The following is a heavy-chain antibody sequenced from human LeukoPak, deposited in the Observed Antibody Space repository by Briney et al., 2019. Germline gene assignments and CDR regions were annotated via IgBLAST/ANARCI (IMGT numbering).Heavy chain of an antibody. D-gene: IGHD3-10*01. V-gene: IGHV3-33*01. CDR3: ARGPYYGSGTLDY. J-gene: IGHJ4*02. CDR1: GFIFSGYG. Sequence: GRSLRLSCVASGFIFSGYGMHWVRQAPGKGLEWVAVIWYDGSNKYYADSVEGRFTISRDNSENTLYLEMSSLRAEDTAVYYCARGPYYGSGTLDYWGQGTLVTVSS. CDR2: IWYDGSNK.